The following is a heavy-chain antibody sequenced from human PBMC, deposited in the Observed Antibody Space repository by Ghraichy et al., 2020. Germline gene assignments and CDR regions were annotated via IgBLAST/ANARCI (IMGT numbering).Heavy chain of an antibody. J-gene: IGHJ4*02. Sequence: LSLTCAASGFSFTDYWMHWVRQTPGRGLEWVSHLNIDGTTVNYADSVKGRFTISRDNAKNTMYLQMISLTVEDTAVYYCIRSYKDGLRHFDYWGQGTLVTVSS. CDR1: GFSFTDYW. V-gene: IGHV3-74*01. CDR2: LNIDGTTV. CDR3: IRSYKDGLRHFDY. D-gene: IGHD1-14*01.